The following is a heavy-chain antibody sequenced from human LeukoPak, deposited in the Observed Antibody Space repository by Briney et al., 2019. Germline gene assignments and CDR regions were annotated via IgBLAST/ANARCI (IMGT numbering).Heavy chain of an antibody. V-gene: IGHV3-53*01. CDR2: ISTGGST. J-gene: IGHJ4*02. CDR1: GLTVSRHY. CDR3: ARDDYYDSSGLDY. D-gene: IGHD3-22*01. Sequence: GGSLRLSCAASGLTVSRHYMTWVRQAPGKGLEWLSVISTGGSTNCADSVKGRFTISRDNSKNMLYLQMNSLRAEDTAVYYCARDDYYDSSGLDYWGQGTLVTVSS.